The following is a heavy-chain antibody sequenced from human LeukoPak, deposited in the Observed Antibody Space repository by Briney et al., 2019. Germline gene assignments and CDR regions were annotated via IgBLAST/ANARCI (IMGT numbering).Heavy chain of an antibody. D-gene: IGHD3-10*01. V-gene: IGHV3-23*01. CDR1: GFTFSNYA. CDR2: ISGSGVST. J-gene: IGHJ4*02. Sequence: PGGSLRLSFAASGFTFSNYAMSWVRRAPGKGGGGVSGISGSGVSTYYADSVKGRFTISRDNSKNTLYLQMNSLRAEDTAIYYCAKLLWFGEGRADYWGQGTLVTVSS. CDR3: AKLLWFGEGRADY.